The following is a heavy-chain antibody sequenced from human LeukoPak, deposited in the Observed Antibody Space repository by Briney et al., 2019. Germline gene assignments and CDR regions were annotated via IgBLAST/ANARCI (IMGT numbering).Heavy chain of an antibody. CDR1: GGSISSYY. D-gene: IGHD4-23*01. J-gene: IGHJ6*03. CDR2: IYYSGST. CDR3: ARVRYDYGGNSPYYYYMDV. V-gene: IGHV4-4*07. Sequence: SETLSLTCTVSGGSISSYYWSWIRQPAGKGLEWIGRIYYSGSTNYNPSLKSRVTISVDTSKNQFSLKLSSVTAADTAVYYCARVRYDYGGNSPYYYYMDVWGKGTRSPSP.